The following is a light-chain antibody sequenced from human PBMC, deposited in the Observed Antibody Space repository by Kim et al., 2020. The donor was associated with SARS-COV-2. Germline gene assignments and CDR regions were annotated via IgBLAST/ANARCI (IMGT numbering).Light chain of an antibody. CDR1: SLRSYY. V-gene: IGLV3-19*01. CDR2: GKN. CDR3: NSRDSSGNHPWV. J-gene: IGLJ3*02. Sequence: SSELTQDPAVSVALGQTVRITCQGDSLRSYYASGYQQQPGQAPVLVIYGKNNRPSGIPDRFPGSSSGNTASLTITGAQAEDEADYDCNSRDSSGNHPWVFGGGTKLTVL.